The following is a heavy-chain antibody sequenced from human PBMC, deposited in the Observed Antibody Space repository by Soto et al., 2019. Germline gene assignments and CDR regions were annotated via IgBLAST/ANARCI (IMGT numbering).Heavy chain of an antibody. D-gene: IGHD2-15*01. J-gene: IGHJ4*02. CDR3: AKDITRERHCSGSNCPFFDS. CDR1: GFTFDDYA. V-gene: IGHV3-9*01. Sequence: EVQLVESGGGLVQPGRSLRLSCAASGFTFDDYAMHWVRQAPGKGLEWVSGINWNGGSIGYADSVKGRFTTSRDNAKNSLYLQMNSLRAEDTALDYCAKDITRERHCSGSNCPFFDSWGQGTLVTVSS. CDR2: INWNGGSI.